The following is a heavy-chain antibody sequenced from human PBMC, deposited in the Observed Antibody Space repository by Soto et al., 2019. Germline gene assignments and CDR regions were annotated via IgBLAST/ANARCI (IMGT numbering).Heavy chain of an antibody. J-gene: IGHJ4*02. CDR1: GYTFPGYA. CDR3: ARDFGRNYIDY. V-gene: IGHV1-3*01. Sequence: GASVKVSCKASGYTFPGYAIFWVRQAPGQSLEWMGYINGGNGKTEYSQKFQDRVTITRDTSANTAYMELSSLRSEDTAVYYCARDFGRNYIDYWGQGTLVTVSS. D-gene: IGHD3-10*01. CDR2: INGGNGKT.